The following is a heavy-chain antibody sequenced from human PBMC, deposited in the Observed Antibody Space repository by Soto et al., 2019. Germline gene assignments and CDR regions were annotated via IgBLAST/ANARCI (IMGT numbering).Heavy chain of an antibody. CDR3: ARGRRYCSGGSCYPREDAFDI. J-gene: IGHJ3*02. D-gene: IGHD2-15*01. CDR2: IYSGGST. CDR1: GFTVSSNY. V-gene: IGHV3-66*01. Sequence: EVQLVESGGGLVQPGGSLRLSCAASGFTVSSNYMSWVRQAPGKGLEWVSVIYSGGSTYYADSVKGRFTISRHNSKNTLYLQMNSLRAEDTAVYYCARGRRYCSGGSCYPREDAFDIWGQGTMVTVSS.